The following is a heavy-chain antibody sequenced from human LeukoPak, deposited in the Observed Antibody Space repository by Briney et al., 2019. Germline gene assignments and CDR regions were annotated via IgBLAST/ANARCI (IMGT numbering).Heavy chain of an antibody. D-gene: IGHD2-15*01. J-gene: IGHJ4*02. CDR1: GYTFSGYY. Sequence: ASVKVSCKASGYTFSGYYMHWVRQAPGQGLEWMGWIKPDSGGTKYADKFQGRVAMTLDTSISTAYMELSSLGSDDTAVYYCARGFCTGGTCYGTYWGQGTLVTVSS. V-gene: IGHV1-2*02. CDR2: IKPDSGGT. CDR3: ARGFCTGGTCYGTY.